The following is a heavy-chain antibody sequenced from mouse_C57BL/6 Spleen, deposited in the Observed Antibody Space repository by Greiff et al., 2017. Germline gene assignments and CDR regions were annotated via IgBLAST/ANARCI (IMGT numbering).Heavy chain of an antibody. CDR1: GFTFSDYG. Sequence: EVKVEESGGGLVKPGGSLKLSCAASGFTFSDYGMHWVRQAPEKGLEWVAYISSGSSTIYYADTVKGRFTISRDNAKNTLFLQMTSLRSEDTAMYYCARQRYYGSSYPDYWGQGTTLTVSS. CDR3: ARQRYYGSSYPDY. J-gene: IGHJ2*01. D-gene: IGHD1-1*01. CDR2: ISSGSSTI. V-gene: IGHV5-17*01.